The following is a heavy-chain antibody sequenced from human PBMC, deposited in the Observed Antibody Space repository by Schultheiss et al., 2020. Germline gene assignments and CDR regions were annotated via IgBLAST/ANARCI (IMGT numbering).Heavy chain of an antibody. CDR2: MSSRGSYT. V-gene: IGHV3-11*06. CDR3: AIGTVSAEEVI. D-gene: IGHD5/OR15-5a*01. Sequence: GGSLRLSCVASGFTFSDYYMNWIRQAQGKGLEWIAYMSSRGSYTNYADSVQGRFSISRDNAKNSLYLQMNSLTVEDTAVYYCAIGTVSAEEVIWGQGTLVTVS. CDR1: GFTFSDYY. J-gene: IGHJ4*02.